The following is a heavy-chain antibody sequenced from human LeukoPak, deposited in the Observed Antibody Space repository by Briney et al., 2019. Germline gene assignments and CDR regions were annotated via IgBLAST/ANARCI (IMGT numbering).Heavy chain of an antibody. D-gene: IGHD6-19*01. Sequence: ASVKVSCKASGYTFTGYYMHWVRQAPGQGLEWMGWINPNSGGTNYAQKFQGRVTMTRDTSISTAYMELSRLRSDDTAVYYCARASLKGYSSGWYRDFDYWGQGTLVTVSS. V-gene: IGHV1-2*02. J-gene: IGHJ4*02. CDR2: INPNSGGT. CDR1: GYTFTGYY. CDR3: ARASLKGYSSGWYRDFDY.